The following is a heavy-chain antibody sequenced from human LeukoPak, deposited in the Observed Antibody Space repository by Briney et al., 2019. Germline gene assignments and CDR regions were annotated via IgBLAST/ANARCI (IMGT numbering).Heavy chain of an antibody. D-gene: IGHD3-9*01. CDR2: IYYSGST. CDR3: TRGDILTGYYSFDY. Sequence: SETLSLTCTVSGGSISSSSYYWGWIRQPPGKGLEWIGSIYYSGSTYYNPSLKSRVPISVDKAQNQFSLKLSSVTAADTAVYYCTRGDILTGYYSFDYWGQGTLVTVSS. CDR1: GGSISSSSYY. J-gene: IGHJ4*02. V-gene: IGHV4-39*01.